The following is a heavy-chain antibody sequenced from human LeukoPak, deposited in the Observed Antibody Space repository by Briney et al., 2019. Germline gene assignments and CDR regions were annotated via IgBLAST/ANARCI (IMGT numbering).Heavy chain of an antibody. J-gene: IGHJ6*02. CDR1: GYTFTSYY. CDR3: ARDHISGSYYSYYYYGMDV. Sequence: ASVKVSCKASGYTFTSYYMHWVRQAPGQGLEWMGWINPNSGGTNYAQKFQGRVTMTRDASISTAYMELSRLRSDDTAVYYCARDHISGSYYSYYYYGMDVWGQGTTVTVSS. CDR2: INPNSGGT. V-gene: IGHV1-2*02. D-gene: IGHD1-26*01.